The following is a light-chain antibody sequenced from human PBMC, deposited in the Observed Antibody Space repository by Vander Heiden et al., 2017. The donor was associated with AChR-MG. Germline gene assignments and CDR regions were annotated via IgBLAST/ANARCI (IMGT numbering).Light chain of an antibody. CDR3: QQDNKWPHT. Sequence: EIVMTQSPATLSLSPEERATFSCRASQSIGTNLAWYQQKPGQAPRLLIYGASTRATGIPARFSGSGSGTEFTLTISSLQPVDFAVYYCQQDNKWPHTFGQGTKVEIK. CDR2: GAS. J-gene: IGKJ2*01. V-gene: IGKV3D-15*01. CDR1: QSIGTN.